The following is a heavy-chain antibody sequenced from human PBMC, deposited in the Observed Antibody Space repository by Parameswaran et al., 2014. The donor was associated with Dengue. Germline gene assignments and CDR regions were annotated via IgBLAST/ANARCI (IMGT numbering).Heavy chain of an antibody. J-gene: IGHJ6*02. D-gene: IGHD3-16*01. CDR3: ARSGGGHYYYGMDV. CDR2: IIPIFGTA. Sequence: WVRQAPGQGLEWMGGIIPIFGTANYAQKFQGRVTITADESTSTAYMELSSLRSEDTAVYYCARSGGGHYYYGMDVWGQGTTVTVSS. V-gene: IGHV1-69*01.